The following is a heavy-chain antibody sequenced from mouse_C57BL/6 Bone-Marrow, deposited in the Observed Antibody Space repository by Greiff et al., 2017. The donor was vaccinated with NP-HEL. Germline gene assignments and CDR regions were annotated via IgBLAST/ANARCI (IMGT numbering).Heavy chain of an antibody. CDR2: SRNKANDYTT. CDR3: ARDGGEYWYFDV. J-gene: IGHJ1*03. Sequence: EVKVVESGGGLVQSGRSLRLSCATSGFTFSDFYMEWVRQAPGKGLEWIAASRNKANDYTTEYSASVKGRFIVSRDTSQSILYLQMNALRAEDTAIYYCARDGGEYWYFDVWGTGTTVTVSS. CDR1: GFTFSDFY. V-gene: IGHV7-1*01.